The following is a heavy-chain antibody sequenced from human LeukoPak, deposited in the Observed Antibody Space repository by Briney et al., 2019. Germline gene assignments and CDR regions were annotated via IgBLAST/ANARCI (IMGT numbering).Heavy chain of an antibody. CDR1: GFTFSSYA. V-gene: IGHV3-23*01. Sequence: GGSLRLSCAASGFTFSSYAMSWVRQAPGKGLEWVSAISGSGGSTYYADSVKGRFTISRDNSKNTLYLQMNSLRAEDTAVYYCAKRRGITGTTGRDYWGQGTLVTVSS. D-gene: IGHD1-7*01. CDR2: ISGSGGST. CDR3: AKRRGITGTTGRDY. J-gene: IGHJ4*02.